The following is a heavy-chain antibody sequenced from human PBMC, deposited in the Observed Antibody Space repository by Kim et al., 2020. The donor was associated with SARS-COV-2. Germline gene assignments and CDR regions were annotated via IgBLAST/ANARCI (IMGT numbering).Heavy chain of an antibody. Sequence: GGSLRLSCAASGFTFSSYAMSWVRQAPGKGLEWVSAISGSGGSTYYADSVKGRFTISRDNSKNTLYLQMNSLRAEDTAVYYCAKDLYPNKKPDYGDYGNGMDVWGQGTTVTVSS. J-gene: IGHJ6*02. CDR3: AKDLYPNKKPDYGDYGNGMDV. D-gene: IGHD4-17*01. CDR2: ISGSGGST. CDR1: GFTFSSYA. V-gene: IGHV3-23*01.